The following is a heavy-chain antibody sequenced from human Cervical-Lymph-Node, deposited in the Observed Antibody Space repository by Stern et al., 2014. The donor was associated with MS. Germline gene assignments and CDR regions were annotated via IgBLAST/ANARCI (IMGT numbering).Heavy chain of an antibody. CDR2: IKSKSAGETT. CDR1: GSTFRNAW. D-gene: IGHD2-2*01. V-gene: IGHV3-15*01. J-gene: IGHJ4*02. CDR3: TTDLVYADY. Sequence: EVQLEESGGGFVKPGESLRLSCAASGSTFRNAWINWVRQTPGKGLEWVVRIKSKSAGETTDYAAPVKGRFTISRDDSNNTLYLQMNSLKTEDTAVYYCTTDLVYADYWGQGTLVTVSS.